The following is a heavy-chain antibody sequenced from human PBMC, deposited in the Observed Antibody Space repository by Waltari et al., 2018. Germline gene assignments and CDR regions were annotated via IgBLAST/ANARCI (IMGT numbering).Heavy chain of an antibody. D-gene: IGHD1-26*01. CDR2: IYHSGST. CDR3: ARQGEEWELQP. V-gene: IGHV4-38-2*01. Sequence: QVQLQESGPGLVKPSETLSLTFAVSGYSTSRGYFWGWIRQPPGEGLEWIGSIYHSGSTYYNPSLKSRVTISVDTSKNQFSLKLSSVTAADTAVYYCARQGEEWELQPWGQGTLVTVSS. CDR1: GYSTSRGYF. J-gene: IGHJ5*02.